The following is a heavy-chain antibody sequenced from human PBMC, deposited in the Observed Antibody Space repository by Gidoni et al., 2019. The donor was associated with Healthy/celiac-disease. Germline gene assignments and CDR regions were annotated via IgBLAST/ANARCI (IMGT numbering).Heavy chain of an antibody. J-gene: IGHJ6*02. CDR3: ARGQLAPGYYYGMDV. CDR2: INPNSGGT. CDR1: GFPFPRHY. Sequence: QVPLVPSGAEVKKPGASVKVPCQASGFPFPRHYRHWVRQAPGQGLEWMGWINPNSGGTNYAQKFQGWVTMTRDTSISTAYMELSRLRSDDTAVYYCARGQLAPGYYYGMDVWGQGTTVTVSS. V-gene: IGHV1-2*04. D-gene: IGHD6-6*01.